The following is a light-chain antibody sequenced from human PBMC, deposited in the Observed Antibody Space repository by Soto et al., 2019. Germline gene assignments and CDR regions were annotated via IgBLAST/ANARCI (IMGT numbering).Light chain of an antibody. CDR3: QQYGTFRP. J-gene: IGKJ1*01. CDR1: QSVSNY. V-gene: IGKV3-20*01. Sequence: EIVLTQSPGTLSLSPGERATLSCRASQSVSNYLAWYQQKPGQAPRLLIYGASSRATGIPDRFSGSGSGTDFTLTISRLEPEDFAVYYCQQYGTFRPFGQGTKVEIK. CDR2: GAS.